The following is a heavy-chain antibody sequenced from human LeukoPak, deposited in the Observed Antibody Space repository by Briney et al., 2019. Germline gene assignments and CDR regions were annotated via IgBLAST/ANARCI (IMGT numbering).Heavy chain of an antibody. Sequence: GGSLRLSCVASGFTVSSNYMSWVRQAPGKGLEWVSVIYSGGSTYYADSVTGRFTISRDNSKNTLYLQMNSLRAEDTAVYYCARDTRDVGYGMDVWGQGTTVTVSS. D-gene: IGHD5-24*01. CDR3: ARDTRDVGYGMDV. V-gene: IGHV3-66*02. CDR2: IYSGGST. J-gene: IGHJ6*02. CDR1: GFTVSSNY.